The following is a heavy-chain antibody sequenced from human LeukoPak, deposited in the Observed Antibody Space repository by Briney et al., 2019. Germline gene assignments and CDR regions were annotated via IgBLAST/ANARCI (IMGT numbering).Heavy chain of an antibody. CDR2: ISYDGSNK. CDR1: GFTFSSYA. J-gene: IGHJ3*02. D-gene: IGHD6-19*01. V-gene: IGHV3-30-3*01. Sequence: GGSLRLSCAASGFTFSSYAIHWGRQAPGKGLEWVAVISYDGSNKYYADSVKGRFTISRDNSKNTLHLQMNSLRAEDTAVYYCARYGRAVAGNGGVDAFDIWGQGTMVTVSS. CDR3: ARYGRAVAGNGGVDAFDI.